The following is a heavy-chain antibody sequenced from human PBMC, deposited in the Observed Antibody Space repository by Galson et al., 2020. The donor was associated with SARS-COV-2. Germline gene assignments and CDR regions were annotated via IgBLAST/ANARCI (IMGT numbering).Heavy chain of an antibody. CDR1: GFSLSTSGVR. CDR3: ARIRGSGYYGLDV. V-gene: IGHV2-70*04. CDR2: IDWDDDK. Sequence: SGPTLVKPTQTLTLTCTFSGFSLSTSGVRVSWIRQPPGKALEWLARIDWDDDKLYNTSLKTRLTISKDTSKNQVVLTMTNMDPVDTATYYCARIRGSGYYGLDVWGQGTTVTVSS. D-gene: IGHD3-16*01. J-gene: IGHJ6*02.